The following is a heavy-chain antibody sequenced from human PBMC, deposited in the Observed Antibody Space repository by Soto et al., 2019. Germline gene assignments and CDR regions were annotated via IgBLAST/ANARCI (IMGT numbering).Heavy chain of an antibody. Sequence: GXSVKVSCKASVYTFTSYGISWVRQAPGQGLEWMGWISAYNGNTNYAQKLQGRVTMTTDTSTSTAYMELRSLRSDDTAVYYCARDRTPYCSSTSCYGGFWFDHWGQGTLVTVSS. CDR1: VYTFTSYG. CDR3: ARDRTPYCSSTSCYGGFWFDH. CDR2: ISAYNGNT. J-gene: IGHJ5*02. V-gene: IGHV1-18*01. D-gene: IGHD2-2*01.